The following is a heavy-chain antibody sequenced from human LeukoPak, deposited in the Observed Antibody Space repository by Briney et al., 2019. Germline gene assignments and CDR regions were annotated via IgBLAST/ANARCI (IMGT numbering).Heavy chain of an antibody. CDR3: TSQTSGYYYYYGMDV. CDR1: GWSFSTYY. J-gene: IGHJ6*02. CDR2: ITHSGST. D-gene: IGHD3-10*01. Sequence: SETLSLTCAVYGWSFSTYYWSWIRQPPGKGLEWIGEITHSGSTNYNPALKSRVTISVDTSKNHFSLRLSSVTAADTAVYYCTSQTSGYYYYYGMDVWGQGTTVTVSS. V-gene: IGHV4-34*01.